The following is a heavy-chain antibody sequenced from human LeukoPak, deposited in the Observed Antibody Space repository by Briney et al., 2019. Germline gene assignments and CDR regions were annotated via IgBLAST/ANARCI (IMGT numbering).Heavy chain of an antibody. J-gene: IGHJ5*02. V-gene: IGHV4-59*01. CDR1: GGSISSYY. D-gene: IGHD5-12*01. CDR3: ASSTKGGYDSGWFDP. CDR2: IYYSDST. Sequence: SETLSLTCTVSGGSISSYYWSWIRQPPGKGLEWVGYIYYSDSTNYNPSLKSRVPISLDASKNQFSPKLSSVTAADTAVYYCASSTKGGYDSGWFDPWGQGTLVTVSS.